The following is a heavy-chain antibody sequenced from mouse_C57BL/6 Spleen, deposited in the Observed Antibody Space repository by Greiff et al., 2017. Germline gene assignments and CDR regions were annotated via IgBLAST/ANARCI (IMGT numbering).Heavy chain of an antibody. CDR1: GYAFRSSW. Sequence: QVKLKQSGPELVKPGASVKISCKASGYAFRSSWMTWVKQRPGKGLEWIGRIYPGEGDTNYNGKFKGKGTLTADKSSSTAYMQLSSLTSEDSAVYFCARDPFAYWGQGTLVTVSA. V-gene: IGHV1-82*01. CDR3: ARDPFAY. J-gene: IGHJ3*01. CDR2: IYPGEGDT.